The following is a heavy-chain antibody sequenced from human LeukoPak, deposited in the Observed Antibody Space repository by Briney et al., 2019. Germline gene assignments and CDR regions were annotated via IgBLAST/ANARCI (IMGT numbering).Heavy chain of an antibody. CDR3: ARGLLGATTSYFDY. CDR2: ISYDGSNK. Sequence: GRSLRLSCAASGFTFSSYGMHWVRQAPGKGLEWVAVISYDGSNKYYADSVKGRFTISRDNSKNTLYLQMNSLRAEDTAVYYCARGLLGATTSYFDYWGQGTLVTVSS. D-gene: IGHD1-26*01. J-gene: IGHJ4*02. V-gene: IGHV3-30*03. CDR1: GFTFSSYG.